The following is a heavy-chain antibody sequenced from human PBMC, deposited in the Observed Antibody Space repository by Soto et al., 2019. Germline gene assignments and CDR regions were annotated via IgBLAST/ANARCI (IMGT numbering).Heavy chain of an antibody. V-gene: IGHV4-34*01. CDR3: ARKYLPYYGSGSPYGMDV. Sequence: QVQLQQWGAGLLKPSETLSLTCGVYGGSFSGYYWSWIRQPPGKGLEWIGEVNHSGSTNYNPSLKSRVTITVDTSKNQFSLKLSSVTAHDTALYYCARKYLPYYGSGSPYGMDVWGQGTTVTVSS. D-gene: IGHD3-10*01. CDR1: GGSFSGYY. J-gene: IGHJ6*02. CDR2: VNHSGST.